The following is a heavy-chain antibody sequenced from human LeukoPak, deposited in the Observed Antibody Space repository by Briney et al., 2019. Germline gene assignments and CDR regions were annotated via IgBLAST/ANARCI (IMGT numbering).Heavy chain of an antibody. V-gene: IGHV3-64D*06. Sequence: GGSLRLSCSVSGFTFSTYVMHWVRQAPGKGLEYVSTISSNGDNTYYADSAKGRFTISRDNSKNTLYLQMSSLRADDTAVYYCVRGTGYWGQGTLVTVSS. J-gene: IGHJ4*02. CDR2: ISSNGDNT. CDR3: VRGTGY. CDR1: GFTFSTYV.